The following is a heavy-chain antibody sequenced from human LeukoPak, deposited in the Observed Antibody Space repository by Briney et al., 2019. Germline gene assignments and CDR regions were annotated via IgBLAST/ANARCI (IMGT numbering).Heavy chain of an antibody. CDR3: ARDGVVGTIVY. D-gene: IGHD2-15*01. Sequence: SVKVSCKASGGTFNSYAISWVRQAPGQGLEWMGGIIPIFGTTNSAQKFQGRVTITTDISTGTAYMELSSLTSEDTAVYYCARDGVVGTIVYWGQGTLVTVSS. CDR1: GGTFNSYA. J-gene: IGHJ4*02. CDR2: IIPIFGTT. V-gene: IGHV1-69*05.